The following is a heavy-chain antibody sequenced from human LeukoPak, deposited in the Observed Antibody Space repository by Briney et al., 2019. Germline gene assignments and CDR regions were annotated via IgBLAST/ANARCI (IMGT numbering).Heavy chain of an antibody. J-gene: IGHJ4*02. Sequence: GGSLRLSCAASGFTFSSYAMSWVRQAPGKGLEWVSAISGSGGSTYYADSVKGRFTISRDNSKNTLYLQMNSLRAEGTAVYYCAKVPQPPTYYYDSSGYPDYWGQGTLVTVSS. CDR3: AKVPQPPTYYYDSSGYPDY. CDR2: ISGSGGST. D-gene: IGHD3-22*01. V-gene: IGHV3-23*01. CDR1: GFTFSSYA.